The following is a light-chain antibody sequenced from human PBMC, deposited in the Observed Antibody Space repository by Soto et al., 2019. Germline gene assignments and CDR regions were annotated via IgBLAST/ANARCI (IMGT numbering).Light chain of an antibody. J-gene: IGLJ2*01. Sequence: QSALTQPPSASGSPGQSVTISCTGTSRDVGGYNYVSWYQQHPGKAPKLMIYEVSKRPSGVPDRFSGSKSGNTASLTVSGLQAEEEADYYCSSYAGSNKVFGGGTKLTVL. CDR2: EVS. CDR1: SRDVGGYNY. V-gene: IGLV2-8*01. CDR3: SSYAGSNKV.